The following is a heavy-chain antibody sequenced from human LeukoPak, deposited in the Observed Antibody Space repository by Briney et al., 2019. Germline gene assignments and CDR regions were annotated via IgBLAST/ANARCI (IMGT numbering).Heavy chain of an antibody. D-gene: IGHD2-2*01. CDR2: INHSGST. J-gene: IGHJ4*02. Sequence: SETLSLTCVVYGGSFSGYYWSWIRQPPGKGLEWIGEINHSGSTNYNPSLKSRVTISVDTSKNQFSLKLSSVTAADTAVYYCARGGSTGVGVVPAAIDYWGQGTLFTVSS. V-gene: IGHV4-34*01. CDR3: ARGGSTGVGVVPAAIDY. CDR1: GGSFSGYY.